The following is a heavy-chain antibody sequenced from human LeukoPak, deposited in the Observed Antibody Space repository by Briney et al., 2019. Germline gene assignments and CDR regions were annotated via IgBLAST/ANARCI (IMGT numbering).Heavy chain of an antibody. CDR2: ISGSGGST. D-gene: IGHD3-22*01. CDR1: GFTFSSYA. CDR3: AKDPLYYYDSSADDY. V-gene: IGHV3-23*01. J-gene: IGHJ4*02. Sequence: GGSLRLSCAASGFTFSSYAMSWARQAPGKGRGWVSAISGSGGSTYYADSVKGRFTISRDNSKNTLYLQMNSLRAEDTAVYYCAKDPLYYYDSSADDYWGQGTLVTVSS.